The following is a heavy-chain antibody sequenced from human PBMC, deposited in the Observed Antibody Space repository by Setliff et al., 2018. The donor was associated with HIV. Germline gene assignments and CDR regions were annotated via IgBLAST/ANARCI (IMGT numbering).Heavy chain of an antibody. D-gene: IGHD3-10*01. J-gene: IGHJ6*02. V-gene: IGHV3-7*01. CDR1: GFTFRDAW. CDR2: INQDGSEK. CDR3: ARKLRPGHGVDV. Sequence: GGSLRLSCAAAGFTFRDAWMSWVRQAPGKGLEWVANINQDGSEKNYVDSVKGRFTISRDNAKNSMDLQMNSLRAEDTAIYYCARKLRPGHGVDVWGQGTTVTVSS.